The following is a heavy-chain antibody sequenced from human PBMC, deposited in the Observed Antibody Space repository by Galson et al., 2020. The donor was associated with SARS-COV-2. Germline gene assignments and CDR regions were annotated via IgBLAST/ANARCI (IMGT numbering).Heavy chain of an antibody. V-gene: IGHV3-49*03. J-gene: IGHJ4*02. CDR2: IRSKPYGATT. Sequence: SCTAPGFPFGDYAVSWFRQAPGKGLEWVGFIRSKPYGATTEYAAAVRGRVDISRDDSKGIAYLRMYNLKIGDRAVYYCARGGLGSYYYFDLWGQGTLVTVSS. D-gene: IGHD1-26*01. CDR1: GFPFGDYA. CDR3: ARGGLGSYYYFDL.